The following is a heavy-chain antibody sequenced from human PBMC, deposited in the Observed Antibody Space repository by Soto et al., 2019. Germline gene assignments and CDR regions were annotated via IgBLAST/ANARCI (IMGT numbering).Heavy chain of an antibody. J-gene: IGHJ6*03. CDR3: ASRIAAAGRPYYYYYMDV. V-gene: IGHV4-59*01. CDR1: GGSISSYY. D-gene: IGHD6-13*01. CDR2: IYYSGST. Sequence: SETLSLTCTVSGGSISSYYWSWIRQPPGKGLEWIGYIYYSGSTNYNPSLKSRVTISVDTSKNQFSLKLSSVTAADTAVYYCASRIAAAGRPYYYYYMDVWGKGTTVTVSS.